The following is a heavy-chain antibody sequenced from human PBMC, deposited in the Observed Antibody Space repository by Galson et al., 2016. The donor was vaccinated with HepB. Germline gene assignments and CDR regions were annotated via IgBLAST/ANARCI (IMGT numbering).Heavy chain of an antibody. CDR3: VKWVSRGDQKFYFQY. V-gene: IGHV1-8*01. CDR1: GYTFSSYD. Sequence: SVKVSCKASGYTFSSYDINWVRQATGRGLEWMGWMNPNSDNTGYAQNFQGRVAMTRDTSISTAYMELSSLTSEDTAVYFCVKWVSRGDQKFYFQYWGKGTLVTVSS. J-gene: IGHJ4*02. D-gene: IGHD3-16*01. CDR2: MNPNSDNT.